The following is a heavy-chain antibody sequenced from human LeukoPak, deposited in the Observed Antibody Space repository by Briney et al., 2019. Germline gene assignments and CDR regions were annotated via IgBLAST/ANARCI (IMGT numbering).Heavy chain of an antibody. CDR3: ARVFFPNVLRYFEGPGFDY. Sequence: SQTLSLTCTVSGGSINSGSDYWTWIRQPAGKGLEWIGRIHTTGTTTYNPSLESRVTISKDTSKNQFSLKLSSVTAADTAVYYCARVFFPNVLRYFEGPGFDYWGQGTLVTVSS. J-gene: IGHJ4*02. D-gene: IGHD3-9*01. CDR1: GGSINSGSDY. CDR2: IHTTGTT. V-gene: IGHV4-61*02.